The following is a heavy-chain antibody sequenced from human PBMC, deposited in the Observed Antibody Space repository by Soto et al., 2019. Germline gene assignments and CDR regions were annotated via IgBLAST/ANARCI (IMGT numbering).Heavy chain of an antibody. CDR3: ARYSPAAGAGYTLHN. J-gene: IGHJ4*02. CDR1: GGSISSNY. V-gene: IGHV4-59*01. CDR2: VYNSGST. D-gene: IGHD6-13*01. Sequence: PSETLSLTCTVSGGSISSNYWTWIRQPPGKGLEWIGYVYNSGSTNYNPSLKSRVTISEDTSKSQFSLKVNSMTAADTAVYYCARYSPAAGAGYTLHNWGQGILVTVSA.